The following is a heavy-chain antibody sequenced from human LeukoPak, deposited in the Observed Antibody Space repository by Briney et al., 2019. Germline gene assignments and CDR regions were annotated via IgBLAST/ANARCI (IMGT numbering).Heavy chain of an antibody. Sequence: SETLSLTCTVSGGSIRSSYYYWGWIRQPPGKGLEWIGSIYYSGSTYYNPSLKSRVTISVDTSKNQFSLKLSSVTAADTAVYYCARAGGEIVVVPAALIEFDPWGQGTLVTVSS. CDR3: ARAGGEIVVVPAALIEFDP. CDR1: GGSIRSSYYY. CDR2: IYYSGST. J-gene: IGHJ5*02. V-gene: IGHV4-39*01. D-gene: IGHD2-2*01.